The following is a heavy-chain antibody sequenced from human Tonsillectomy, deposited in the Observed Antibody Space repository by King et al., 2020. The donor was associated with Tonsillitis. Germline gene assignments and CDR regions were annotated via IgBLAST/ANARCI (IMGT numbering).Heavy chain of an antibody. Sequence: VQLVESGGGVVQPGRSLRLSCAASGFTFSNYNMDWVRQAPGKGLEWVAVISFDESRKYYADSVKGRFTISRDNSKNTLDLQMNSLRPEDTAVYYCVRDVYYYDSHNFREDAFDMWGQGTMVTVSS. V-gene: IGHV3-30*03. J-gene: IGHJ3*02. CDR2: ISFDESRK. D-gene: IGHD3-22*01. CDR3: VRDVYYYDSHNFREDAFDM. CDR1: GFTFSNYN.